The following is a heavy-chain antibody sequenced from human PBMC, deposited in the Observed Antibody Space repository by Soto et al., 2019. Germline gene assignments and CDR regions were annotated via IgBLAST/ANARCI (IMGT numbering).Heavy chain of an antibody. J-gene: IGHJ4*02. V-gene: IGHV4-34*01. Sequence: KPSETLSLTCAVYGGSFSGYYWSWIRQPPGKGLEWIGEINHSGSTNYNPSLKSRVTISVDTSKNQFSLKLSSVTAADTAVYYCARGLGGRRGPPALPVPVLDYWGQGTLVTVSS. CDR3: ARGLGGRRGPPALPVPVLDY. CDR2: INHSGST. D-gene: IGHD3-10*01. CDR1: GGSFSGYY.